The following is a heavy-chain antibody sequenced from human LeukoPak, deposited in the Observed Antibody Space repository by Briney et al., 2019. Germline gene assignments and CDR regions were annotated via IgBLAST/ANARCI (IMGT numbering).Heavy chain of an antibody. D-gene: IGHD6-13*01. Sequence: KASETLSLTCTVSGGSISGYYWSWIRQPPGKGLEWIAYIYYSGSTNYNPSLKSRVTISVDTSKNQFSLKLTSVTAADTAVYYCARDQRGSSSLDYWGQGTLVTVSS. CDR2: IYYSGST. J-gene: IGHJ4*02. V-gene: IGHV4-59*01. CDR3: ARDQRGSSSLDY. CDR1: GGSISGYY.